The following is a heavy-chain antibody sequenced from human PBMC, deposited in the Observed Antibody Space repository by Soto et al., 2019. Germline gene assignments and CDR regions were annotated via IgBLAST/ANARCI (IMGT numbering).Heavy chain of an antibody. V-gene: IGHV4-34*01. CDR1: GGSFSGYY. D-gene: IGHD3-16*01. CDR3: ARSTFKDYYGMDV. J-gene: IGHJ6*02. Sequence: TSETLSLTCAVYGGSFSGYYWSWIRQPPGEGLEWIGEINHSGSTNYNPSLKSRVTISVDTSKNQFSLKLSSVTAADTAVYYCARSTFKDYYGMDVWGQGTTVTVSS. CDR2: INHSGST.